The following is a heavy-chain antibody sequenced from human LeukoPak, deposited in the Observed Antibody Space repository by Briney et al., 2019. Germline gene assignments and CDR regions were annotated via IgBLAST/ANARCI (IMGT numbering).Heavy chain of an antibody. CDR3: ARGVNAQIVATIGYFDY. V-gene: IGHV4-61*01. D-gene: IGHD5-12*01. CDR1: GGSVRSGSYY. J-gene: IGHJ4*02. Sequence: PSQTLSLTCTVSGGSVRSGSYYWSWIRQLPGKGLEWIGYIYYSGSTNYNPSLRSRVTISVDTSKNQFSLKLSSVTAADTAVYYCARGVNAQIVATIGYFDYWGQGTLVTVSS. CDR2: IYYSGST.